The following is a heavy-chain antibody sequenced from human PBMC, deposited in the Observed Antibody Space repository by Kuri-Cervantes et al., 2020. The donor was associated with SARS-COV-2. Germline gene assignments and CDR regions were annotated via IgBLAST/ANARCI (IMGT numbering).Heavy chain of an antibody. CDR3: ARGLRGLTHGY. CDR2: IYYSGST. Sequence: GSLRLSCTVSGGSISSSSYYWGWIRQPPGKGLEWIGSIYYSGSTYYNPSLKSRVTISVDTSKNQFSLKLSSVTAADTAVYYCARGLRGLTHGYWGQGTLVTVSS. D-gene: IGHD4/OR15-4a*01. V-gene: IGHV4-39*01. CDR1: GGSISSSSYY. J-gene: IGHJ4*02.